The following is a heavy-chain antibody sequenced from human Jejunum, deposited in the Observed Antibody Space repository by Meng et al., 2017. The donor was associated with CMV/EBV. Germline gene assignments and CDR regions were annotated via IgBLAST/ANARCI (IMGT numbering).Heavy chain of an antibody. CDR1: GYTFTNYG. J-gene: IGHJ4*02. Sequence: QMVQCGGGVKKPRASVKVSCKASGYTFTNYGITWVRQAPGQGLEWMGWINAYNGDTNYAQTLQGRVTMTTDTSTSTAYMELRSLRSDDTAVYYCARVEVGITSGDYWGQGTLVTVSS. D-gene: IGHD1-26*01. CDR3: ARVEVGITSGDY. V-gene: IGHV1-18*01. CDR2: INAYNGDT.